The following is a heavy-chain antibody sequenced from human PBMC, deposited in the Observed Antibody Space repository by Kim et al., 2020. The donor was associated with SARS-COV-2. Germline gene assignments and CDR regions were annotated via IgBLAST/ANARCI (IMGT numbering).Heavy chain of an antibody. CDR2: IIPIFGTA. CDR1: GGTFSSYA. CDR3: ARYEYSSGWYYYYGMDV. V-gene: IGHV1-69*13. D-gene: IGHD6-19*01. J-gene: IGHJ6*02. Sequence: SVKVSCKASGGTFSSYAISWVRQAPGQGLEWMGGIIPIFGTANYAQKFQGRVTITADESTSTAYMELSSLRSEDTAVYYCARYEYSSGWYYYYGMDVWGQGTTVTVS.